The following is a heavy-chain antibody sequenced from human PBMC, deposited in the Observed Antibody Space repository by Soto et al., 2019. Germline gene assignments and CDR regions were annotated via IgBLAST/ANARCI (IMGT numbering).Heavy chain of an antibody. CDR2: MNPNSGNT. D-gene: IGHD4-17*01. J-gene: IGHJ4*02. Sequence: QVQLVQSGAEVKKPGASVKVSCKASGYTFTSYDINWVRQATGQGLEWMGWMNPNSGNTGYAQKCQGTVTMTRNTDIRTALMELRCLSAVATVVSYCASTLDGDTVDYWGQGPLVTVSS. V-gene: IGHV1-8*01. CDR3: ASTLDGDTVDY. CDR1: GYTFTSYD.